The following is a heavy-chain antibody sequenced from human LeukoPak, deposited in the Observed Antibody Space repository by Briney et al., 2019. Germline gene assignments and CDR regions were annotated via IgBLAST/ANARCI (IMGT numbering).Heavy chain of an antibody. CDR2: IYPGDSDI. V-gene: IGHV5-51*01. CDR1: GYRFTIYW. D-gene: IGHD6-19*01. Sequence: GESLKISCKGSGYRFTIYWIGWVRQMPGRGLEWIGIIYPGDSDIRYSPSFQGQVNISADKSISTAYLQWSSLKASDTAMYYCARQKGSSGWFDPWGQGTLVTVSS. J-gene: IGHJ5*02. CDR3: ARQKGSSGWFDP.